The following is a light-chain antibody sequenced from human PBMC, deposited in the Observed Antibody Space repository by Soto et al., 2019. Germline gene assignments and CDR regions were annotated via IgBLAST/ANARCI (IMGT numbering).Light chain of an antibody. CDR2: AAS. J-gene: IGKJ1*01. Sequence: DIQMTQSPSTLSASVGDRATITCRASQSISSWLAWYQQKPGKAPKLLIYAASSLQSGVPSRFSGSGSGTDFTLTISSLQPEDFATYFCQQSYSTPPWTFGQGTKVDIK. V-gene: IGKV1-39*01. CDR3: QQSYSTPPWT. CDR1: QSISSW.